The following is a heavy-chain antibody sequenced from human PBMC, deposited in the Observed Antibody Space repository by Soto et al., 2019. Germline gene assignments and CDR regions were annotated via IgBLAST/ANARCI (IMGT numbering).Heavy chain of an antibody. J-gene: IGHJ4*02. CDR2: INYRGST. V-gene: IGHV4-31*03. CDR3: ARDAPVVAPY. D-gene: IGHD2-2*01. CDR1: GGSINSGDSY. Sequence: QGQLQESGPGLVRPSQTLSLICTVSGGSINSGDSYWNWIRQHPEKGLEWIGYINYRGSTFYNPSLMSRIIISVDSSKNQFSLKLSSVTAADTAVYYCARDAPVVAPYWGQGTLGTVSS.